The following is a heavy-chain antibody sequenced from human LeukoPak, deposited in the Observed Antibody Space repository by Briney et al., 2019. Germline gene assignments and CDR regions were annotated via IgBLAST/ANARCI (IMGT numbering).Heavy chain of an antibody. CDR3: ARDPETGYFDY. D-gene: IGHD1-14*01. J-gene: IGHJ4*02. CDR2: LSGGGGST. V-gene: IGHV3-23*01. CDR1: GFTFSSYA. Sequence: GGSLRLSCAASGFTFSSYAMSWVRQAPGKGLEWVSALSGGGGSTFYADSVKGRFTISRDYSKNTLYLQMSSLRAKDTAVYYCARDPETGYFDYWGQGTLVTVSS.